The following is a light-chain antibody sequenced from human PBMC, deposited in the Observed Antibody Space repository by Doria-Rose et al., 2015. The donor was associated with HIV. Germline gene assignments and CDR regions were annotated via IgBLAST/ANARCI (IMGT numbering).Light chain of an antibody. CDR2: GAS. CDR3: QQYGSSSFT. Sequence: TQSPGTLSLSPGERATLSCRASQSVSSSNLAWYQQKPGQAPRLLIYGASSRATGIPDRFSGSGSGTDFTLTISRLEPEDFAVYYCQQYGSSSFTFGPGTKVDTK. J-gene: IGKJ3*01. V-gene: IGKV3-20*01. CDR1: QSVSSSN.